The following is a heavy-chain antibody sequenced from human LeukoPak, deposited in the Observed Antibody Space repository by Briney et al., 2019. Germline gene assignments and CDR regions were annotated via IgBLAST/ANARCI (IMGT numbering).Heavy chain of an antibody. V-gene: IGHV3-7*05. CDR1: GFTFSNFW. CDR2: TKQDGSER. CDR3: AKVGFSEMEWLLYSDH. J-gene: IGHJ4*02. D-gene: IGHD3-3*01. Sequence: GGSLRLSCAASGFTFSNFWMSWVRQVPGKGLEWVAITKQDGSERYYVDSVKGRFTISRDNAKNSLYLQMNSLRAEDTAVYYCAKVGFSEMEWLLYSDHWGQGTLVTVSS.